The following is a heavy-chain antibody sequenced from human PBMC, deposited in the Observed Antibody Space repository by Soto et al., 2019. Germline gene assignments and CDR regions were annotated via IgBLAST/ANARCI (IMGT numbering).Heavy chain of an antibody. CDR3: ARDRSHLRDAFDX. Sequence: ASVKVSCKASGYTFTGYYMHWVRQAPGQGLEWMGFSNPSSGGANYAQKFQGRVTMTRDTSIRTDYMELSRLRPEDTAVYYCARDRSHLRDAFDXWGQGTMVTVS. CDR1: GYTFTGYY. V-gene: IGHV1-2*02. J-gene: IGHJ3*02. CDR2: SNPSSGGA.